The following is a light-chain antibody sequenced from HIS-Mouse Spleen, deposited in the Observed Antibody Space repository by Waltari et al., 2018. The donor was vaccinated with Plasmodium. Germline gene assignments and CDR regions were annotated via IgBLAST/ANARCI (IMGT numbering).Light chain of an antibody. CDR2: GAS. V-gene: IGKV3-15*01. J-gene: IGKJ3*01. CDR3: QQYNNWSFT. CDR1: QSVSSN. Sequence: EIVMTQSPATLSVSPGERATLSSRASQSVSSNLAWYQQKPGQAPRLLIYGASTRATGIPARFSGGGSGTEFTLTISSLQSEDFAVYYCQQYNNWSFTFGPGTKVDIK.